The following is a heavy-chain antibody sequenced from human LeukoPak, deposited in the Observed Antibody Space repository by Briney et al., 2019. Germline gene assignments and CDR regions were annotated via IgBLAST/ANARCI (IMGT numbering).Heavy chain of an antibody. D-gene: IGHD2-2*01. CDR1: GCSMSPYY. CDR2: INHSGST. J-gene: IGHJ5*02. CDR3: ARGRKKYQLLSWFDP. Sequence: PSETLSLTCTVSGCSMSPYYWSWIRQPPGKGLEWIGEINHSGSTNYNPSIKSRVTISVDTSKNQFSLKLSSVTAADTAVYYCARGRKKYQLLSWFDPWGQGTLVTVSS. V-gene: IGHV4-34*01.